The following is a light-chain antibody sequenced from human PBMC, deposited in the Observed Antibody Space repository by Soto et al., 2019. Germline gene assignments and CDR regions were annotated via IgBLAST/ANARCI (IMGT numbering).Light chain of an antibody. Sequence: QSALTQPASMSGSPGQSITISCTGTNNDIGTYNSVSWYQHHPGEAPKLIIYDVTDRPSGVSNRFSGSKSGNTASLTISGLQAEDEADYYCDSYSSTSTLVFGGGTKVTVL. CDR2: DVT. V-gene: IGLV2-14*03. J-gene: IGLJ3*02. CDR1: NNDIGTYNS. CDR3: DSYSSTSTLV.